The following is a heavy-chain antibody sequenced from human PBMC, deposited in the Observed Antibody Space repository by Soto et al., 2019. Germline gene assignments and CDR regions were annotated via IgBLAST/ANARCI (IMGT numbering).Heavy chain of an antibody. J-gene: IGHJ4*02. CDR1: GFTFSSYS. V-gene: IGHV3-21*01. Sequence: PGGSLRLSCAASGFTFSSYSMNWVRQAPGKGLEWVSSISSSSSYIYYADSVKGRFTISRDKAKNSLYLQMNSLRAEDTAVYYCARVFGNYDSSGPYFDYWGQGTLVTVSS. CDR2: ISSSSSYI. CDR3: ARVFGNYDSSGPYFDY. D-gene: IGHD3-22*01.